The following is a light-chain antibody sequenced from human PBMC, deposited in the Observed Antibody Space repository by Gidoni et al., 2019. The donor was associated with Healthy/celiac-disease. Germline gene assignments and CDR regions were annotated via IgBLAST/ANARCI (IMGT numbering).Light chain of an antibody. Sequence: NFMLTQPHSVSESPGKTVTISCTRSSGSIASNYVQWYQQRPGSSPTTVISEDNQRPSGVPDRFSGSIDSSSNSASLTISGLKTEDEADYYCQSYDSSIPWVFGGGTKLTVL. CDR1: SGSIASNY. V-gene: IGLV6-57*01. CDR2: EDN. CDR3: QSYDSSIPWV. J-gene: IGLJ3*02.